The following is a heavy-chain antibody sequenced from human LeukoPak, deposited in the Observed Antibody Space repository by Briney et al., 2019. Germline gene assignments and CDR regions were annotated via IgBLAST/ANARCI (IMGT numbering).Heavy chain of an antibody. Sequence: SETLSLTCSVSGDSVTSSNYYWGWIRQPPGKGLEWIGTIDNTGTTYYNPSLKSRVTISLGTSKNQFSLKLSSVTAADTAVYYCARGQWRTRPYFDYWGQGTLVTVSS. J-gene: IGHJ4*02. CDR3: ARGQWRTRPYFDY. D-gene: IGHD6-19*01. CDR1: GDSVTSSNYY. CDR2: IDNTGTT. V-gene: IGHV4-39*07.